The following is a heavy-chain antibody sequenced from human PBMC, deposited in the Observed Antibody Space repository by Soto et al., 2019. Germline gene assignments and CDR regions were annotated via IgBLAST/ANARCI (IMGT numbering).Heavy chain of an antibody. D-gene: IGHD3-10*01. J-gene: IGHJ3*02. Sequence: GESLKISCAASGFTFSSYWMSWVRQAPGKGLEWVANIKQDGSEKYYVDSVKGRFTISRDNAKNSLYLQMNSLRAEDTAVYYCARDEVSRYGSGSYDAFDIWGQGTMVTVSS. CDR1: GFTFSSYW. CDR3: ARDEVSRYGSGSYDAFDI. V-gene: IGHV3-7*05. CDR2: IKQDGSEK.